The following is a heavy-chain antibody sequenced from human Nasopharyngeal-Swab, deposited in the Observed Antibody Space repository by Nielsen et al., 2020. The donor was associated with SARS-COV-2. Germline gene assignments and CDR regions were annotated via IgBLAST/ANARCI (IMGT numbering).Heavy chain of an antibody. CDR1: AYSFTSYC. V-gene: IGHV5-51*01. J-gene: IGHJ4*02. CDR3: ARRGYGDYRVDY. D-gene: IGHD4-17*01. Sequence: GGSLRLSCQGSAYSFTSYCIGWVRQMPGKGLEWMGIIYPGDSDTRYSPSFQGQVTISADQSISTAYLQWSSLKASDTAMYYGARRGYGDYRVDYWGQGTLVTVSS. CDR2: IYPGDSDT.